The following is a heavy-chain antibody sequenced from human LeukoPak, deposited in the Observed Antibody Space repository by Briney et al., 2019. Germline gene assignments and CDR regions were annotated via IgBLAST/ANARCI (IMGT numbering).Heavy chain of an antibody. CDR3: AKDRDSSGYFVFDH. CDR2: ISYDGSNK. J-gene: IGHJ4*02. D-gene: IGHD3-22*01. CDR1: GFIFSSYG. V-gene: IGHV3-30*18. Sequence: GGSLRLSCAASGFIFSSYGMHWVRQAPGQGLEWVAVISYDGSNKYYADSVKGRFTLSRDNSKNTLYLQMNSLRAEDTAVYHCAKDRDSSGYFVFDHWGQGTLVTVSS.